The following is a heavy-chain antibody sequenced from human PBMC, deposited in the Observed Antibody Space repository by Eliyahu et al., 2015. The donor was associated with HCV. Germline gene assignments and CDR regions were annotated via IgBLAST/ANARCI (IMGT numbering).Heavy chain of an antibody. CDR1: GFTFSSYG. V-gene: IGHV3-33*01. Sequence: QVQLVESGGGVVQPGRSLRLSCAASGFTFSSYGMPWVRQAPGKGLEWVAVIWYDGSNKYYADSVKGRFTISRDNSKNTLYLQMNSLRAEDTAVYYCARDQAKYYDFWIGYYGMDVWGQGTTVTVSS. CDR3: ARDQAKYYDFWIGYYGMDV. CDR2: IWYDGSNK. D-gene: IGHD3-3*01. J-gene: IGHJ6*02.